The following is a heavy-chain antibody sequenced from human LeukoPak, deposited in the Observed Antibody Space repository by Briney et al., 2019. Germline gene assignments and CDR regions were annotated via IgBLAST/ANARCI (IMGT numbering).Heavy chain of an antibody. J-gene: IGHJ4*02. V-gene: IGHV4-30-2*01. CDR2: IYPREST. Sequence: SETLSLTCAVSGGSISSGSYSWSWIRQPPGKGLEWIGYIYPRESTYYNPSLKSRVILSLDKSANQFSLNLSSVTAADTAVYYCARFSPRAMGNYLDFWGQGTLVTVSS. D-gene: IGHD7-27*01. CDR1: GGSISSGSYS. CDR3: ARFSPRAMGNYLDF.